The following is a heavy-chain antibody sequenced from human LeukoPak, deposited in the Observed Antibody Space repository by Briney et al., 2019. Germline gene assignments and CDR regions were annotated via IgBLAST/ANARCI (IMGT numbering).Heavy chain of an antibody. CDR3: ARGDILTGYYDDVYFDY. V-gene: IGHV1-18*01. D-gene: IGHD3-9*01. J-gene: IGHJ4*02. CDR2: ISAYNGNT. CDR1: GYTFTSYG. Sequence: ASVKVSCKASGYTFTSYGISWVRQAPGQGLEWMGWISAYNGNTNYAQKLQGRVTMTTDTSTSTAYMELRSLRSDDTAVYYCARGDILTGYYDDVYFDYWGQGTLVTVSS.